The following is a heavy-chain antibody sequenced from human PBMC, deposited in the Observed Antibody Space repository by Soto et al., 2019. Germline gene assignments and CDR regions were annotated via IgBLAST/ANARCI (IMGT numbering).Heavy chain of an antibody. CDR2: MHRGGTT. D-gene: IGHD5-18*01. CDR3: ARVNTTLVDHFDC. CDR1: GFSVSATS. Sequence: HPGGSLRLSCVVSGFSVSATSIFWVRQATGKGLEWVPLMHRGGTTDNADSVKGRFTTSRDKSKNTLYLHMNGLRVEDTAVYYCARVNTTLVDHFDCWGQGTLVTVSS. V-gene: IGHV3-53*01. J-gene: IGHJ4*02.